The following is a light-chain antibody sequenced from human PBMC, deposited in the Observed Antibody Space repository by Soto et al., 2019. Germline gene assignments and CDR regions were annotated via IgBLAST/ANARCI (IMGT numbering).Light chain of an antibody. CDR3: QQYNKWPLIT. CDR1: QSISIG. V-gene: IGKV3D-15*01. Sequence: EIVMTQSPATLSVSPGETATLSCRASQSISIGLAWYRQKPGQPPRLLIYGASTGATGTPARFSGSGSGTEFTLTISSLQSEDFALYYCQQYNKWPLITFGQGTRLEI. J-gene: IGKJ5*01. CDR2: GAS.